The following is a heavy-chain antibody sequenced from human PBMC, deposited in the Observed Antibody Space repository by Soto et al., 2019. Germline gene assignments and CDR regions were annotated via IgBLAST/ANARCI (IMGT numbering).Heavy chain of an antibody. Sequence: QLQLQESGPGLVKPSETLSLTCTVSGGSISSSSYYWGWIRQPPGKGLEWIGSIYYSGSTYYNPSLKSRVTISVDTSKNQFSLKLSSVTAADTAVYYCARLDTFYGSGSSHRSGYMDVWGKGTTVTVSS. CDR2: IYYSGST. CDR1: GGSISSSSYY. V-gene: IGHV4-39*01. J-gene: IGHJ6*03. CDR3: ARLDTFYGSGSSHRSGYMDV. D-gene: IGHD3-10*01.